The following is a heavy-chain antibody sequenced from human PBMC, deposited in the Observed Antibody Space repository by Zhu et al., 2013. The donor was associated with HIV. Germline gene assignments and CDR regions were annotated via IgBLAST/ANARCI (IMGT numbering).Heavy chain of an antibody. V-gene: IGHV4-59*08. J-gene: IGHJ4*02. CDR3: ARLGIIVVPATINY. CDR2: IYYSGST. D-gene: IGHD2-2*02. Sequence: QVQLQESGPGLVKPSETLSLICTVSGGSISTYYWSWIRQSPGKGLDWIGYIYYSGSTNYNPSLKSRVTISVDTSKNHFSLRLRSVTAADTALYYCARLGIIVVPATINYWGQGTLVTVSS. CDR1: GGSISTYY.